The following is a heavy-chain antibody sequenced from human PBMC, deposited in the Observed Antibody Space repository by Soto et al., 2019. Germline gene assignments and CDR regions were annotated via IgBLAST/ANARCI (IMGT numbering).Heavy chain of an antibody. CDR1: GYTFHNYG. V-gene: IGHV1-18*04. J-gene: IGHJ6*02. Sequence: ASVKVSRKTSGYTFHNYGINWVRQAPAHGLEWMGWISGYNGNTNSTQKFQARVTLTTDTATSTAYMELRSLKSDDTAVDCCAREVEKYDSRDYPFGCNYYPLDVWGQGTTVTVSS. CDR2: ISGYNGNT. CDR3: AREVEKYDSRDYPFGCNYYPLDV. D-gene: IGHD3-22*01.